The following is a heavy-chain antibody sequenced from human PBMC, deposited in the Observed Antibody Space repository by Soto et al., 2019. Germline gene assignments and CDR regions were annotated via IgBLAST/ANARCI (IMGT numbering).Heavy chain of an antibody. V-gene: IGHV1-69*02. CDR2: IIPILGIA. CDR3: ARGTVQWSSDAI. J-gene: IGHJ4*02. Sequence: QVQLVQSGAEVKKPGSSVKVSCKASGGTFSSYTISWVRQAPGQGLEWMGRIIPILGIANYAQKFQGRVTSPADKSTSPAYMEPSSLRSEETAAYYCARGTVQWSSDAIWGQGTLVTVSS. D-gene: IGHD2-15*01. CDR1: GGTFSSYT.